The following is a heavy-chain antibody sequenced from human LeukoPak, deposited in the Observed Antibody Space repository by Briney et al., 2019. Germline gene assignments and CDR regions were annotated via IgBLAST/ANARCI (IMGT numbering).Heavy chain of an antibody. CDR1: GGTFSSYA. J-gene: IGHJ5*02. CDR2: IIPIFGTA. Sequence: SVKVSCKASGGTFSSYAISWVRQAPGQGLEWMGGIIPIFGTANYVQKFQGRVTITADESTSTAYMELSSLRSEDTAVYYCASCSGGSCYRDNWFDPWGQGTLVTVSS. V-gene: IGHV1-69*13. D-gene: IGHD2-15*01. CDR3: ASCSGGSCYRDNWFDP.